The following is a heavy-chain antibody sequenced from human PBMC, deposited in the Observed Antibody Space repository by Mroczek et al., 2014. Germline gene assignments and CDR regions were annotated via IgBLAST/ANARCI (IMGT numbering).Heavy chain of an antibody. Sequence: ESGGGVVQPGRSLRLSCAASGFTFSSYAMHWVRQAPGKGLEWVAVISYDGSNKYYADSVKGRFTISRDNSKNTLYLQMNSLRAEDTAVYYCARERLGDSSGHDAFDIWGQGTMVTVSS. J-gene: IGHJ3*02. CDR3: ARERLGDSSGHDAFDI. CDR1: GFTFSSYA. D-gene: IGHD3-22*01. CDR2: ISYDGSNK. V-gene: IGHV3-30-3*01.